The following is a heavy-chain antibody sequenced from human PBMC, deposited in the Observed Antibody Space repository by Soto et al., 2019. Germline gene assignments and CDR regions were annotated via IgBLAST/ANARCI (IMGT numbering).Heavy chain of an antibody. V-gene: IGHV1-69*01. CDR2: IIPIFGTA. Sequence: QVQLVQSGAEVRKPGSSVKVSCKASGGTFRRPAISWVRQALGQGLEWMGGIIPIFGTANHAQKFQGRVTIIADESAGTVYTEVSSLRSEDTAMYYCARARGYDRNDYHYAYWGRGTLVIVSS. J-gene: IGHJ4*01. D-gene: IGHD3-16*01. CDR1: GGTFRRPA. CDR3: ARARGYDRNDYHYAY.